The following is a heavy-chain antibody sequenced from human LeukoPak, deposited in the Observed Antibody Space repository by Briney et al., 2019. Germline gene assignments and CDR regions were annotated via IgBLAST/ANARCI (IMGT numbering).Heavy chain of an antibody. D-gene: IGHD3-3*01. J-gene: IGHJ4*02. Sequence: GGSLRLSCAASGFTFSNYGMHWVRQAPGKGLEWVAAISNDGSKIQYADSVKGRFTISRDKSKNTLYLQMNSPRVEDTALYYCAKPMFYDFWSGLDYWGLGTLVTVSS. V-gene: IGHV3-30*18. CDR2: ISNDGSKI. CDR1: GFTFSNYG. CDR3: AKPMFYDFWSGLDY.